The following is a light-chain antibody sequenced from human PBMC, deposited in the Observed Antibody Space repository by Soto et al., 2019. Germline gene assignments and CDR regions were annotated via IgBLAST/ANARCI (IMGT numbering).Light chain of an antibody. CDR1: QSINNRY. J-gene: IGKJ3*01. V-gene: IGKV3-20*01. CDR3: QQFGSSPGFT. CDR2: AAS. Sequence: EIVLTQSPGTLSLSPGERATLSCRASQSINNRYLASYQQKPGQAPRLLIYAASSRATGIPDRLSGSGSGTEFTLPISRLEPEDFAVYYCQQFGSSPGFTFGPGTKVDIK.